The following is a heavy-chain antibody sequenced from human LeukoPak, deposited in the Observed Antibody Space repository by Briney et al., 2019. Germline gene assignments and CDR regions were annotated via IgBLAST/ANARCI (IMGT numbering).Heavy chain of an antibody. Sequence: GGSLRLSCAVSGFTFSSYWMHWVRQAPGKGLVRVSRIDRDGSRINYADSVKGRFTISRDNGKNTLFLQMNSLRAEDAAVYYCVRGNDYGGPHYWGQGTLVTVSS. D-gene: IGHD4-23*01. CDR3: VRGNDYGGPHY. J-gene: IGHJ4*02. CDR2: IDRDGSRI. CDR1: GFTFSSYW. V-gene: IGHV3-74*01.